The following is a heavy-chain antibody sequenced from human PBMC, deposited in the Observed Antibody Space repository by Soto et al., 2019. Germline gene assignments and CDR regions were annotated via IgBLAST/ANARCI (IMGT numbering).Heavy chain of an antibody. CDR1: GGSISSSSYY. Sequence: QLQLQESGPGLVKPSETLSLTCTVSGGSISSSSYYWGWIRQPPGKGLEWIGSIYYSGSTYYNPALRRRATLSVDTAKSPFSLKLSSVPAADTAVYYCARHPGSCSGGSCRVDCWGQGTLVTVSS. CDR2: IYYSGST. V-gene: IGHV4-39*01. CDR3: ARHPGSCSGGSCRVDC. D-gene: IGHD2-15*01. J-gene: IGHJ4*02.